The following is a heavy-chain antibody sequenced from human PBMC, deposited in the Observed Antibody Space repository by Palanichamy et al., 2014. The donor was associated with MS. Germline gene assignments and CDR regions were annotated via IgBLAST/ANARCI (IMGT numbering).Heavy chain of an antibody. CDR3: ARVAPDTHYDVLTGSGGLDV. J-gene: IGHJ6*02. V-gene: IGHV3-30-3*01. CDR2: ISYDGSNK. D-gene: IGHD3-9*01. Sequence: SGFTFSDYAMHWVRQAPGKGLEWVAVISYDGSNKHYAESVKGRFTISRDYSKNTLSLQMNSLRPDDTAIYYCARVAPDTHYDVLTGSGGLDVWGQGTTVTVSS. CDR1: GFTFSDYA.